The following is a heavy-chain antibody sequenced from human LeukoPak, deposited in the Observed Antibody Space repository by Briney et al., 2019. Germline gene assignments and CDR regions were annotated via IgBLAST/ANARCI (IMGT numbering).Heavy chain of an antibody. CDR3: MARGDSYGLFDY. D-gene: IGHD5-18*01. CDR1: GFTFSDSA. V-gene: IGHV3-73*01. CDR2: IRSKANTYAA. J-gene: IGHJ4*01. Sequence: GGSLRLSCAASGFTFSDSAMHWVRQASGTGLEWVARIRSKANTYAASYVASVKGRFTISRDDSKNTASLQMNSLKTEDTAVYYCMARGDSYGLFDYWGHGTLVTVSS.